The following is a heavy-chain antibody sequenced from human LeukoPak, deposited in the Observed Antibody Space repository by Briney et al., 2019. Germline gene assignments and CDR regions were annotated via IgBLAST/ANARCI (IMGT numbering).Heavy chain of an antibody. J-gene: IGHJ3*02. D-gene: IGHD2-15*01. V-gene: IGHV4-34*01. CDR3: ARRQIFASVRDAFDI. CDR1: GGSFSGYY. CDR2: INHSGST. Sequence: SETQSLTCAVYGGSFSGYYRSWIRQPPGKGLEWIGEINHSGSTNYNPSLKSRVTISVDTSKNQFSLKLSSVTAADTAVYYCARRQIFASVRDAFDIWGQGTMVTVSS.